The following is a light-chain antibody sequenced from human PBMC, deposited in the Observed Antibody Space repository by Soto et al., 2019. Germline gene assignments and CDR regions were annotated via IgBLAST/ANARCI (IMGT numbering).Light chain of an antibody. CDR3: QVYGSSSKT. J-gene: IGKJ1*01. Sequence: EIVLTQSPDTLSSSPGERATLSCRASQTVTSGFLAWYQQKPGQAPRLLMYGVSTGVSGIPDRFSGSGSGTDYTLTISRLEHEDVAVYFCQVYGSSSKTFGQGTRVEFK. V-gene: IGKV3-20*01. CDR1: QTVTSGF. CDR2: GVS.